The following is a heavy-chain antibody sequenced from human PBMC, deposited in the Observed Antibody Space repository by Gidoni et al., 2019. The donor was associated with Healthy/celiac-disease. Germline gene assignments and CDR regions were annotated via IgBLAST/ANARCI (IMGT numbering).Heavy chain of an antibody. D-gene: IGHD6-6*01. CDR1: GVSISSSSYY. J-gene: IGHJ4*02. CDR2: IYYSGST. CDR3: AREEYSSSSNFDY. V-gene: IGHV4-39*07. Sequence: QLQLQESAPGLVQPSETPSPTCTVSGVSISSSSYYWGCIRQPPGKGLEWIGSIYYSGSTYYNPSLKSRVTISVDTSKNQFSLKLSSVTAADTAVYYCAREEYSSSSNFDYWGQRTLVTVSS.